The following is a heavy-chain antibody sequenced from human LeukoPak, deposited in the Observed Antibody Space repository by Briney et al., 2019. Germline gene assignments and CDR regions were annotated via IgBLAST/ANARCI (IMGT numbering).Heavy chain of an antibody. CDR1: GFTFSSYA. CDR2: ISSSSSYT. D-gene: IGHD6-13*01. CDR3: ARPGYSSSRYGMDV. J-gene: IGHJ6*02. Sequence: GGSLRLSCAASGFTFSSYAMSWVRQAPGKGLEWVSYISSSSSYTNYADSVKGRFTISRDNAKDSLYLQMNSLRAEDTAVYYCARPGYSSSRYGMDVWGQGTTVTVSS. V-gene: IGHV3-21*05.